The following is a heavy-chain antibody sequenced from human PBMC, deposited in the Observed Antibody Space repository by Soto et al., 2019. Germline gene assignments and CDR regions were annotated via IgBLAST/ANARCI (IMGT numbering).Heavy chain of an antibody. V-gene: IGHV4-39*01. CDR2: MFYGVST. CDR3: ARLPSRHLVDY. CDR1: GSSINSSGYY. J-gene: IGHJ4*02. Sequence: SETLSLTCTVSGSSINSSGYYWGWIRQPPGKGLEWVGSMFYGVSTYYNPSLKSRVTVSVDTSKNQFSLNLRSVTAADTAVYYCARLPSRHLVDYWGQGTLVTVSS. D-gene: IGHD3-3*02.